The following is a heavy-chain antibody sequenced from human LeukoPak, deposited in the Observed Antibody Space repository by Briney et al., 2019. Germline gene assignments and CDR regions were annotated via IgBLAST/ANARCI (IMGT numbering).Heavy chain of an antibody. CDR2: ISAYNGNT. V-gene: IGHV1-18*01. CDR1: GYTFTSYG. Sequence: ASVKVSCKASGYTFTSYGISWVRQAPGQGLEWMGWISAYNGNTNYAQKLQGRVAMTEDTSTDTAYMELSSLRSEDTAVYYCATDQVRGYYFDYWGQGTLVTVSS. CDR3: ATDQVRGYYFDY. J-gene: IGHJ4*02. D-gene: IGHD3-22*01.